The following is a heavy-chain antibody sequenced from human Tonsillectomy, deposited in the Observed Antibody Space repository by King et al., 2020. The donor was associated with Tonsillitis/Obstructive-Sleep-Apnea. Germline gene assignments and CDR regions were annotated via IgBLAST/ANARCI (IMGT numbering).Heavy chain of an antibody. V-gene: IGHV1-18*01. D-gene: IGHD3-22*01. CDR3: ARDYYDSSGYSHGYFQH. J-gene: IGHJ1*01. Sequence: QLVQSGAEVKKPGASVKVSCKASGYTFTSYDITWVRQAPGQGLEWMGWSRPYNGDTNYAQKLQGRVTMTSDTSTRTAYMELRSLRSDDTAVYYCARDYYDSSGYSHGYFQHWGQGTLVTVSS. CDR1: GYTFTSYD. CDR2: SRPYNGDT.